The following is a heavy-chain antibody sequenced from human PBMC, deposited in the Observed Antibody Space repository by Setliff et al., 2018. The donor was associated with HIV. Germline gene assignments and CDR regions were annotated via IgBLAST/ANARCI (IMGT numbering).Heavy chain of an antibody. J-gene: IGHJ4*02. CDR1: GASMSGHY. CDR2: VYYTGTT. CDR3: ATYPRPPYDFEY. V-gene: IGHV4-59*11. Sequence: SETLSLTCTVSGASMSGHYWSWLRQPPGKTLEWIGYVYYTGTTNYNPSLQSRVTISLDTSKSQFSLKLTSATAADTAVYYCATYPRPPYDFEYWGQGNLGTVSS. D-gene: IGHD3-16*01.